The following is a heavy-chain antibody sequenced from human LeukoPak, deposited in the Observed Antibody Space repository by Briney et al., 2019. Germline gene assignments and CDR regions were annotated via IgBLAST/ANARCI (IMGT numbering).Heavy chain of an antibody. CDR1: GFTFSSYS. CDR3: ARTRSDYYDSSGYHYPYYYYYYMDV. Sequence: GGSLRLSCAASGFTFSSYSMNWVRQAPGKGLEWVSSISSSSSYIYYADSVKGRFTISRDNAKNSLYLQMNSLRAEDTALYYCARTRSDYYDSSGYHYPYYYYYYMDVWGKGTTVTVSS. CDR2: ISSSSSYI. J-gene: IGHJ6*03. V-gene: IGHV3-21*04. D-gene: IGHD3-22*01.